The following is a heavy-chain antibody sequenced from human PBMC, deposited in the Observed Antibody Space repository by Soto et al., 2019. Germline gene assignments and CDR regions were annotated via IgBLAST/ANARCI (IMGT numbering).Heavy chain of an antibody. CDR2: INSGNGNT. J-gene: IGHJ5*02. D-gene: IGHD1-1*01. Sequence: ASVKVSCKTSGYTFTNYVIHWVRQGPGQTLEWVGWINSGNGNTRHSQKFQGRVTISSDTSATTAYMELSSLTYEDMGVYFCAREIDSPTYNDPRWFDPWGQGTLVTVAS. CDR1: GYTFTNYV. CDR3: AREIDSPTYNDPRWFDP. V-gene: IGHV1-3*04.